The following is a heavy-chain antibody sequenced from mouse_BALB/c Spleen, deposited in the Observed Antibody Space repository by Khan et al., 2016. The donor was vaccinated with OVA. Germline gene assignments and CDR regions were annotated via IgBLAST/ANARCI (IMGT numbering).Heavy chain of an antibody. CDR3: ARGGFAY. J-gene: IGHJ3*01. Sequence: EVELVESGGGLVQPGASRKLSCAASGFTFIDYGMAWVRQTPGKGPEWIAFISSVAYRIYYADTVTGRFTIARENAKNTLYLEMSRQRSVDTAMYYCARGGFAYWGQGTLVTVSA. V-gene: IGHV5-15*02. CDR2: ISSVAYRI. CDR1: GFTFIDYG.